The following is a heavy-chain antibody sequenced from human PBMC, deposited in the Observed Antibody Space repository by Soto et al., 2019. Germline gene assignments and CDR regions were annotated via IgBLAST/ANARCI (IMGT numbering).Heavy chain of an antibody. Sequence: VGSLRLSCAASGFTFSNAWMSWVRQAPGKGLEWVGRIRSKTDGGTTDYAAPVKGRFTISRDDSKDTLYLQMNSLKTEDTAVYYCKWDLEASDPWGQGTLVTVSS. J-gene: IGHJ5*02. V-gene: IGHV3-15*01. CDR1: GFTFSNAW. D-gene: IGHD1-26*01. CDR2: IRSKTDGGTT. CDR3: KWDLEASDP.